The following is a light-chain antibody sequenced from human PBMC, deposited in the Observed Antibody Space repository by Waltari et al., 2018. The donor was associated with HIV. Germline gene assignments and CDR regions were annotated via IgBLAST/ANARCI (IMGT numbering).Light chain of an antibody. CDR2: GTN. J-gene: IGLJ3*02. V-gene: IGLV3-19*01. CDR1: SVRTYY. CDR3: NSRDDIGHWF. Sequence: SSELTQDPAVSVALVQTVRITCHGDSVRTYYASWYQQKPGQAPVLVFYGTNNRPSGIPDRFSGSTSGDTASLTITGAQAEDEADYYCNSRDDIGHWFFGAGTKVTVL.